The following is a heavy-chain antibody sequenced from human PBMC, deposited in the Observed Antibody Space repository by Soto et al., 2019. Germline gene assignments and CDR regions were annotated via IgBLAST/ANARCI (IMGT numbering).Heavy chain of an antibody. D-gene: IGHD3-3*01. CDR2: ISGSGGAT. Sequence: PGGSLRLSCTASGFTFSSYAMTWVRQAPGKGLEWVSSISGSGGATYYADSVKGRFTISRDDSKNTLFLQMDSLRAEDTALYYCAKAGRPFYDLWSENRFDPWGQGTLATVSS. CDR3: AKAGRPFYDLWSENRFDP. J-gene: IGHJ5*02. V-gene: IGHV3-23*01. CDR1: GFTFSSYA.